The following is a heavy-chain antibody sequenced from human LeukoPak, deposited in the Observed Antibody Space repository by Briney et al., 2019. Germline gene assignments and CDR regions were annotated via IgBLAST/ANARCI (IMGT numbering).Heavy chain of an antibody. J-gene: IGHJ6*04. Sequence: PGGSLRLSCAASGFTVSDSYMTWVRQAPGKGLEWVSTVYSGGSTYYADSVKGRFILFRDNSNNTLSLQMNSLRPEDTAVYYCVRETFYYDGSGGMDVWGKGTTVTVSS. CDR1: GFTVSDSY. V-gene: IGHV3-66*02. D-gene: IGHD3-22*01. CDR3: VRETFYYDGSGGMDV. CDR2: VYSGGST.